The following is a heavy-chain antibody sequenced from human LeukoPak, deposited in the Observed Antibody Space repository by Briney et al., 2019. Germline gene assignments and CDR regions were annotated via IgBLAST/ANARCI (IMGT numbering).Heavy chain of an antibody. D-gene: IGHD6-13*01. CDR2: IYYSGTT. CDR1: GASISTIISY. V-gene: IGHV4-39*01. CDR3: VRRPIAAAGTYNY. J-gene: IGHJ4*02. Sequence: SETLSLTCTVSGASISTIISYWGWIRQTPGKGLEWIGSIYYSGTTYYNPSLESRVTISIDTSKNQFSLKLSSVTAADTAVYYCVRRPIAAAGTYNYWGQGTLVTVSS.